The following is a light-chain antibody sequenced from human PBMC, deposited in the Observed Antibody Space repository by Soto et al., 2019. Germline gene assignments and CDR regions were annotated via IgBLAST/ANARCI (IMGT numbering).Light chain of an antibody. CDR3: HQYNTWPRT. V-gene: IGKV3-15*01. J-gene: IGKJ1*01. CDR2: GAS. CDR1: QSVSSN. Sequence: EIVMTQSPATLSVSPGERATLSCRASQSVSSNLAWYQQKPGQAPRLLIYGASIRTSGIPARFSGSGAGTDLTLTISSLQSEDFAAYYCHQYNTWPRTFGQGTKVEIK.